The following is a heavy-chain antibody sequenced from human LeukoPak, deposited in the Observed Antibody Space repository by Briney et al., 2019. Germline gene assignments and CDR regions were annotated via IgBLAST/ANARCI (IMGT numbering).Heavy chain of an antibody. D-gene: IGHD5-24*01. V-gene: IGHV3-7*01. CDR3: TRDKGWQQFDS. CDR1: GFIFGDFS. Sequence: GGSLRLSCTASGFIFGDFSMTWVRQAPGKGLERVANINKDGSETYYVDSVKGRFTISRDNAKNSLYLQMNSLRDDDTAVYYCTRDKGWQQFDSWGQGTLVTVSS. CDR2: INKDGSET. J-gene: IGHJ4*02.